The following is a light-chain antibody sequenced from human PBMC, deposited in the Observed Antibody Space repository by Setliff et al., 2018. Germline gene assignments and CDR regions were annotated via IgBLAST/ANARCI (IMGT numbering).Light chain of an antibody. V-gene: IGLV2-8*01. J-gene: IGLJ1*01. CDR1: NSDVGGYNY. CDR3: SSYAGSNNPYV. Sequence: QSALAQPPSASGSPGQSVTISCTGTNSDVGGYNYVSWYQQYPGKAPKLMIYEVTKRPSGVPDRFSGSKSGNTASLTVSGLQAEDEADYYCSSYAGSNNPYVFGTGTKVTVL. CDR2: EVT.